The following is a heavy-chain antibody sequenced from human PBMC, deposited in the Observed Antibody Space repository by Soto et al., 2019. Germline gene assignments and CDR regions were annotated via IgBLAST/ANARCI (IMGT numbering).Heavy chain of an antibody. Sequence: KASETLSLTCTVSGGSISSGDYYWSWIRQPPGKGLEWIGYIYYSGSTYYNPSLKSRVTISVDTSKNQFSLKLSSVTAADTAVYYCARVVVRGVDDYWGQGTLVTVSS. J-gene: IGHJ4*02. CDR1: GGSISSGDYY. CDR3: ARVVVRGVDDY. D-gene: IGHD3-10*01. CDR2: IYYSGST. V-gene: IGHV4-30-4*01.